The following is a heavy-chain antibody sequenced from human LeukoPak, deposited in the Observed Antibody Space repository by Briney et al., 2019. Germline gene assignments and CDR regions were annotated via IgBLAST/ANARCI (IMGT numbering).Heavy chain of an antibody. Sequence: GASVKVSCKASGYIFTDYYIHWVRLAPGQGLEWMGWINPNSGGTYYAQRSQGGVTMTRDTSINTAYMELSGPTFDDTAAYYCARDLATNGYYGSFDYWGQGTLVTVSS. D-gene: IGHD2/OR15-2a*01. V-gene: IGHV1-2*02. J-gene: IGHJ4*02. CDR3: ARDLATNGYYGSFDY. CDR1: GYIFTDYY. CDR2: INPNSGGT.